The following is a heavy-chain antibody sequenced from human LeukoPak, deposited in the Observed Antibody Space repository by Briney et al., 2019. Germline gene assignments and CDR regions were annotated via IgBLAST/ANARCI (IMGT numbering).Heavy chain of an antibody. CDR2: ISSSSSTI. Sequence: GGSLRLSCAASGFTFSSYSMNWVRQAPGKGLEWVSYISSSSSTIYYADSVKGRFTISRDNAKNSLYLQMNSLRAEDTAVYYCARGSYYDSSGYPDDYWGQGTLVTVSS. V-gene: IGHV3-48*04. CDR1: GFTFSSYS. J-gene: IGHJ4*02. CDR3: ARGSYYDSSGYPDDY. D-gene: IGHD3-22*01.